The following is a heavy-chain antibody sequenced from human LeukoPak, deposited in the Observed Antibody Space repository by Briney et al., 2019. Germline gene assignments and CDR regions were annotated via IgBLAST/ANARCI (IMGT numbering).Heavy chain of an antibody. CDR2: IYYSGSP. CDR1: SGSISNYY. V-gene: IGHV4-59*08. CDR3: VKGTSREAFDI. D-gene: IGHD5-24*01. J-gene: IGHJ3*02. Sequence: SETLSLTCTVSSGSISNYYWSWIRQPPGKGLEWIGYIYYSGSPSYNPSLKSRVTISVGTSKNQLSLELSSVTAADTAVYSCVKGTSREAFDIWGQGTMVTVSS.